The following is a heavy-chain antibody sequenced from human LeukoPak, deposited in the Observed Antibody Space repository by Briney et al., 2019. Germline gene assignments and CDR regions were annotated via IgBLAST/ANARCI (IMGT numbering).Heavy chain of an antibody. D-gene: IGHD4-23*01. Sequence: HGESLKISCKGSGYSFTSYWIGWVRQMPGKGLEWMGIIYPGDSDTRYSPSFQGQVTISADKSISTAYLQWSSLKASDTAMYYCARRGKGTVVTSWYFDLWGRGTLVTVSS. J-gene: IGHJ2*01. CDR1: GYSFTSYW. V-gene: IGHV5-51*01. CDR3: ARRGKGTVVTSWYFDL. CDR2: IYPGDSDT.